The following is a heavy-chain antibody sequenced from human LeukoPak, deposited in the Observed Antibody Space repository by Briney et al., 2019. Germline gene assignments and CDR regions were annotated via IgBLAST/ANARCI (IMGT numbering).Heavy chain of an antibody. Sequence: PGGSLRLSCEASGFTFSIYDMSWVRQAPGKGLEWVSSITTSGGSTFYADSVMGRFTISRDNSRNTLYLQMNSLSAEDTAVYYCAKRGNPTVGHHYLDVWGKGTTVGVSS. CDR3: AKRGNPTVGHHYLDV. CDR1: GFTFSIYD. D-gene: IGHD1-1*01. CDR2: ITTSGGST. J-gene: IGHJ6*03. V-gene: IGHV3-23*01.